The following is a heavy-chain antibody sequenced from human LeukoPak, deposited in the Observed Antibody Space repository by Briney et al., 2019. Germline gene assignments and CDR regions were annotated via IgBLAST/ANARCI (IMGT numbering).Heavy chain of an antibody. CDR2: IIPIFGTA. V-gene: IGHV1-69*05. J-gene: IGHJ2*01. CDR3: AREIGEGYFDL. Sequence: SVKVSCKASGGTFSSYAISWVRQAPGQGLEWMGGIIPIFGTANYAQKFQGRVTITTDESTSTAYMELRSLRSADTAVYYCAREIGEGYFDLWGRGTLVTVSS. CDR1: GGTFSSYA. D-gene: IGHD3-10*01.